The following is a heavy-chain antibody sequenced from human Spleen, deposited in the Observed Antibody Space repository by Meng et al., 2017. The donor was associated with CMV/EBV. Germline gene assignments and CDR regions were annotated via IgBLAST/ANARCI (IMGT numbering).Heavy chain of an antibody. CDR2: ISWNSDNI. D-gene: IGHD5-12*01. CDR1: GFTFDDYA. J-gene: IGHJ4*02. V-gene: IGHV3-9*01. CDR3: AKDTSALIVATPRDS. Sequence: SLKISCAASGFTFDDYAMHWVRQAPGKGLEWVSGISWNSDNIEYADSVKGRFTISRDNAKNSLYLQMDSLRAEDTALYYCAKDTSALIVATPRDSWGQGTLVTVSS.